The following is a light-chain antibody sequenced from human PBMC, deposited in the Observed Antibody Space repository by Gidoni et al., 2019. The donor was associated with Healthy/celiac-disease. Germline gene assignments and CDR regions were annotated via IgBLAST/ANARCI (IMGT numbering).Light chain of an antibody. Sequence: SYVLTQPTSASVAPGQPARITCGGNDIGSKSVHLYQQKPGHAPVLVVYDDSDRPSGIPERFSGSNSGNTATLTISRVEAGDEADYYCQVWDSSSDHYVFGTGTKVTVL. CDR1: DIGSKS. J-gene: IGLJ1*01. CDR2: DDS. V-gene: IGLV3-21*02. CDR3: QVWDSSSDHYV.